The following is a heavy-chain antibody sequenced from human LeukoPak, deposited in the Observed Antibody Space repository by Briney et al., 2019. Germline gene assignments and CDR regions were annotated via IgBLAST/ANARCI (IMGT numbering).Heavy chain of an antibody. V-gene: IGHV3-30-3*01. D-gene: IGHD6-13*01. CDR1: GFTFSNYA. CDR3: ARGALAAGERLKNNWFDP. CDR2: ISYDGDKK. Sequence: GRSLRLSCTASGFTFSNYAMHWVRQAPGKGLQWVAIISYDGDKKEYTDSVKGRLTISRDNSKNTLSLQMNSLRAEDTALYYCARGALAAGERLKNNWFDPWGQGTLVTVSS. J-gene: IGHJ5*02.